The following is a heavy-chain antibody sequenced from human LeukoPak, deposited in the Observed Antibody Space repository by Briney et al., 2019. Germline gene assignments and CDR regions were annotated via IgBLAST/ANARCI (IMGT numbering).Heavy chain of an antibody. CDR2: IYYSGST. J-gene: IGHJ4*02. V-gene: IGHV4-39*01. CDR3: AGWHNWRYYFDY. CDR1: GGSISSSSYY. Sequence: SETLSLTCTVSGGSISSSSYYWGWIRQPPGKGLEWIGSIYYSGSTYYNPSLKSRVTISVDTSKNQFSLKLSSVTAADTAVYYCAGWHNWRYYFDYWGQGTLVTVSS.